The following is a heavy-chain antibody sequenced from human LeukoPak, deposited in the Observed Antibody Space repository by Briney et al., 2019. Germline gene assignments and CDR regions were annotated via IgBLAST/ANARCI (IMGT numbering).Heavy chain of an antibody. J-gene: IGHJ4*02. CDR3: AGDSMVRDRAQGDFDY. V-gene: IGHV1-69*13. D-gene: IGHD3-10*01. CDR2: IIPIFGTA. CDR1: GGTFSSYA. Sequence: ASVKVSCKASGGTFSSYAISWVRQAPGQGLEWMGGIIPIFGTANYAQKFQGRVTITADESTSTAYMELSSLRSEDTAVYYCAGDSMVRDRAQGDFDYWGQGTLVTVSS.